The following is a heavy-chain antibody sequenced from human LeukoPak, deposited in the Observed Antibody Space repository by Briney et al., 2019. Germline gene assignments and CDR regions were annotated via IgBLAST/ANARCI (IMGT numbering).Heavy chain of an antibody. J-gene: IGHJ5*02. CDR2: IYYSGST. CDR3: ARQKGIAAAGKDWFDP. V-gene: IGHV4-59*08. Sequence: SETLSLTCTVSGGSISSYYWSWIRQPPGKGLEWVGYIYYSGSTNYNPSLKSRVTISVDTSKNQFSLKLSSVTAADTAVYYCARQKGIAAAGKDWFDPWGQGTLVTVSS. CDR1: GGSISSYY. D-gene: IGHD6-13*01.